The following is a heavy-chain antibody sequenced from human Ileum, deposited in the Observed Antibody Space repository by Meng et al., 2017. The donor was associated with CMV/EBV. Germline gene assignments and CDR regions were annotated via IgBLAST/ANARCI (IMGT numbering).Heavy chain of an antibody. Sequence: GGSLRLSCATSGFNFANYGIHWVRQAPGKGLEWVAYISYERDATYYGDTVWGRFTISRDNYRGTAYLQMNSLRAEDTAMYYCAKDWSGNYNWFNPWGQGNRVT. CDR1: GFNFANYG. CDR3: AKDWSGNYNWFNP. D-gene: IGHD3-3*01. CDR2: ISYERDAT. V-gene: IGHV3-30*02. J-gene: IGHJ5*02.